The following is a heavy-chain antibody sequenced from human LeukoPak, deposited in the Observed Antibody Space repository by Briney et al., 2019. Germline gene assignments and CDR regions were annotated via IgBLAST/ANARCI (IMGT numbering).Heavy chain of an antibody. CDR3: ARVALWGTYYYDRGLDY. CDR1: GYTFTGYY. CDR2: INPNSGGT. D-gene: IGHD3-22*01. V-gene: IGHV1-2*02. J-gene: IGHJ4*02. Sequence: ASVKVSCKASGYTFTGYYMHWVRQAPGQGLEWMGWINPNSGGTNYARKFQGRVTMTRATSISTAYMELTRLRSDDTAVYYCARVALWGTYYYDRGLDYWGQGTLVTVSS.